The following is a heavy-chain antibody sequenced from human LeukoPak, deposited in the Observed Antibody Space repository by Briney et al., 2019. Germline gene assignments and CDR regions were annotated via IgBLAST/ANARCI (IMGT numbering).Heavy chain of an antibody. CDR2: VSDGGRNT. CDR3: AKGREVFGDSRFDY. CDR1: GFTFSSSA. J-gene: IGHJ4*02. D-gene: IGHD4-17*01. Sequence: GGSLRLSCAPCGFTFSSSAMTWVRQAPGKGLEWVSAVSDGGRNTIYTDSVRDRFTISRDNSKNTLYLQMNSLRTEDTAVYYCAKGREVFGDSRFDYWGQGILSPSP. V-gene: IGHV3-23*01.